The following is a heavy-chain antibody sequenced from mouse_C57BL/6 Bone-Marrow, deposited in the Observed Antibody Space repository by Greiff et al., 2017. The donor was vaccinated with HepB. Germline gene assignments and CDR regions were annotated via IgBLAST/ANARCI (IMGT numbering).Heavy chain of an antibody. CDR3: AREGWLLGWYFDV. Sequence: VKLVESGAELVRPGASVKLSCKASGYTFTDYYINWVKQRPGQGLEWIARIYPGSGNTYYNEKFKGKATLTAEKSSSTAYMQLSSLTSEDSAVYFCAREGWLLGWYFDVWGTGTTVTVSS. D-gene: IGHD2-3*01. V-gene: IGHV1-76*01. CDR2: IYPGSGNT. CDR1: GYTFTDYY. J-gene: IGHJ1*03.